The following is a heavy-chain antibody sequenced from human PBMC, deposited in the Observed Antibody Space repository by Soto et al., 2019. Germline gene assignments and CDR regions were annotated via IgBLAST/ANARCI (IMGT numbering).Heavy chain of an antibody. CDR3: ARAYSDAFDI. CDR2: ISSSGTGI. Sequence: GGSLRLSCAASGFTFSDYYMTWIRQAPGKGLEWVSYISSSGTGIYYADSVKGRFTTSRDNAKNSLYLQMSSLRAEDTAVYYCARAYSDAFDIRGQGTMVTVSS. J-gene: IGHJ3*02. D-gene: IGHD2-15*01. CDR1: GFTFSDYY. V-gene: IGHV3-11*01.